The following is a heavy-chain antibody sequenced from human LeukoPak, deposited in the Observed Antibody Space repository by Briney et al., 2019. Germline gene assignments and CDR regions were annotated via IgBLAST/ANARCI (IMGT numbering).Heavy chain of an antibody. CDR2: ISGSGGST. Sequence: GGSLRLSCAASGFTFSSYAMRSVRQAPGKGLEWVSAISGSGGSTYYADSVKGRFTISRDNSKNTLYLQMNSLRAEDTAVYYCAKDLEYSYGFSWFDPWGQGTLVTVSS. CDR3: AKDLEYSYGFSWFDP. CDR1: GFTFSSYA. J-gene: IGHJ5*02. V-gene: IGHV3-23*01. D-gene: IGHD5-18*01.